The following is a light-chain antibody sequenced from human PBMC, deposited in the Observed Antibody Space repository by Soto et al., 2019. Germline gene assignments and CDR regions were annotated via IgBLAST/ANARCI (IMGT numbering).Light chain of an antibody. J-gene: IGKJ5*01. CDR1: QSFSGY. CDR2: DAS. Sequence: DILLTQSPAPLSLSPGERATLSCMASQSFSGYVAWYQQKPGQAPRLLSFDASKRATGIPARFSGRGSGTDFTLTSNSLEPEDFAVYYCQRSSKWPSVITFGQGTRLEIK. CDR3: QRSSKWPSVIT. V-gene: IGKV3-11*01.